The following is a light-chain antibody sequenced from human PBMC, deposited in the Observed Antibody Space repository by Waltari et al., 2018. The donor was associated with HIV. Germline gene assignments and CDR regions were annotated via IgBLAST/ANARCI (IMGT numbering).Light chain of an antibody. CDR3: QTWGTSVQGV. Sequence: QPMLTQSPSASASLGASVKLTCTLSSSHNSYAIVWHQQRSETAPRFLMRVNSDGSHTKGDGIPYRFSGSSSGTDRYRTISSLQSEDEADYYCQTWGTSVQGVFGGGTKLTVI. CDR1: SSHNSYA. V-gene: IGLV4-69*01. J-gene: IGLJ3*02. CDR2: VNSDGSH.